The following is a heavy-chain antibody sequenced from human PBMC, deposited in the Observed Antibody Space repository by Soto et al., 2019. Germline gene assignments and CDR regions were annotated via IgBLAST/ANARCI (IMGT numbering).Heavy chain of an antibody. CDR3: AMGLAAAGPLDY. D-gene: IGHD6-13*01. J-gene: IGHJ4*02. Sequence: PGGSLRLSCAASGFTFSRSAMSWVRQPPGRGLAWVSLISGSGGTPYYADSVKGRFTISRDNSKNTLYLVLNSLRAEDTAVYYCAMGLAAAGPLDYWGQGTLVTVSS. CDR2: ISGSGGTP. V-gene: IGHV3-23*01. CDR1: GFTFSRSA.